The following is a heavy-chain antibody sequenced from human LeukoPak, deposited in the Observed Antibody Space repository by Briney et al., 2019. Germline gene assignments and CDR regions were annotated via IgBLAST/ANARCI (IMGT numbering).Heavy chain of an antibody. V-gene: IGHV1-8*01. CDR3: ARGPMVRGYYNYYYMDV. CDR1: GYTFTSYD. D-gene: IGHD3-10*01. J-gene: IGHJ6*03. CDR2: MNPNSGNT. Sequence: ASVKVSCKASGYTFTSYDINWVRQATGQGLEWMGWMNPNSGNTGYAQQFQGRVTMTRNTSISTAYMELSSLRSEDTAVYYCARGPMVRGYYNYYYMDVWGKGTTVTVSS.